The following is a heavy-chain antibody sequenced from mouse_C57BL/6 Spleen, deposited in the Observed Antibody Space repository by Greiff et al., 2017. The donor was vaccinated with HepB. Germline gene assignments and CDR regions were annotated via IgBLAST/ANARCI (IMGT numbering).Heavy chain of an antibody. J-gene: IGHJ4*01. V-gene: IGHV1-64*01. D-gene: IGHD2-3*01. Sequence: QVQLQQPGAELVKPGASVKLSCKASGYTFTSYWMHWVKQRPGQGLEWIGMIHPNSGSTNYNEKFKSKATLTVDKSSSTAYMQLSSLTSEDSAVYYCALMVTTNYYAMDYWGQGTSVTVSS. CDR2: IHPNSGST. CDR3: ALMVTTNYYAMDY. CDR1: GYTFTSYW.